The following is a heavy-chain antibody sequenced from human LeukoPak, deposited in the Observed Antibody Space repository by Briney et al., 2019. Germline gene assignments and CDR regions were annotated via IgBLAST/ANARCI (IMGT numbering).Heavy chain of an antibody. Sequence: SETLSLTCTVSGGSISSSSYYWGGIRQPPGKGLEWIGSIYYSGSTYYNPSLKSRVTISVDTSKNQFSLKLSSVTAADTAVYYCARQGAAEVTWFDPWGQGTLVTVSS. CDR3: ARQGAAEVTWFDP. J-gene: IGHJ5*02. V-gene: IGHV4-39*01. CDR2: IYYSGST. CDR1: GGSISSSSYY. D-gene: IGHD6-13*01.